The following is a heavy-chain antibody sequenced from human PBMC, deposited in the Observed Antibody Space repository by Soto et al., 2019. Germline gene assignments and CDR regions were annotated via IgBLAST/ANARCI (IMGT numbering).Heavy chain of an antibody. Sequence: GESLKISCQGSGYRFTTYWIGWVRQTPGKGLEWMGIMNAGDSDSRYSPSFQGQVTFSADKSISTAYSQWSSVKASDTAMYYCARLDGGGTYPSYFDYWGQGTLVTVSS. J-gene: IGHJ4*01. D-gene: IGHD1-26*01. CDR3: ARLDGGGTYPSYFDY. CDR1: GYRFTTYW. V-gene: IGHV5-51*01. CDR2: MNAGDSDS.